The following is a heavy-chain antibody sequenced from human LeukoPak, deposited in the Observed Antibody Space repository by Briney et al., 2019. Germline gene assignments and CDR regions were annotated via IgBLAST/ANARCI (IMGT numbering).Heavy chain of an antibody. Sequence: SETLSLTCTVSGGSISSYYWSWIRQPPGKGLEWIGYIYTSGSTNYNPSLKSRVTISVDTSKNQFSLKLSSVTAADTAVYYCARHRMVGATGLFDPWGQGTLVTVSS. D-gene: IGHD1-26*01. CDR3: ARHRMVGATGLFDP. CDR2: IYTSGST. J-gene: IGHJ5*02. CDR1: GGSISSYY. V-gene: IGHV4-4*09.